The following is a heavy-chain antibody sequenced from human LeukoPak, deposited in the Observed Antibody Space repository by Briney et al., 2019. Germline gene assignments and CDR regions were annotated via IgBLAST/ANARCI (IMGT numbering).Heavy chain of an antibody. D-gene: IGHD2-8*01. J-gene: IGHJ3*02. V-gene: IGHV3-7*01. CDR1: GFTFDDYA. Sequence: PGGSLRLSCAASGFTFDDYAKHWVRQAPGKGLEWVANIKQDGSEKYYVDSVKGRFTISRDNAKNSLYLQMNSLRAEDTAVYYCAREKYCTNGVCYHDAFDIWGQGTMVTVSS. CDR3: AREKYCTNGVCYHDAFDI. CDR2: IKQDGSEK.